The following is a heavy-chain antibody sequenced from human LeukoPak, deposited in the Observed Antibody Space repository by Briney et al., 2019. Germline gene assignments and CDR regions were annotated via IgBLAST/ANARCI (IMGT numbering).Heavy chain of an antibody. CDR2: ISWNSGSI. V-gene: IGHV3-9*03. Sequence: PGRSLRLSCAASGFTFDDYAMHWVRQAPGKGLEWVSGISWNSGSIGYADSVKGRFTISRDNAKNSLYLQMNSLRAEDMALYYCATSRGYYYDSSGYYYVRGGAFDIWGQGTRVTVSS. D-gene: IGHD3-22*01. CDR1: GFTFDDYA. J-gene: IGHJ3*02. CDR3: ATSRGYYYDSSGYYYVRGGAFDI.